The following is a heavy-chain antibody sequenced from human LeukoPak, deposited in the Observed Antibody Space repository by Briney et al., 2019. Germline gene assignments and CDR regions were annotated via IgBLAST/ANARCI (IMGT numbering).Heavy chain of an antibody. Sequence: ASVKVSCKASGYTFTGYYMHWVRQAPGQGLEWMGWINPNSGGTSYAQKFQGRVTMTRDTSISTAYMELSRLRSDDTAVYYCARANYDFWSGSQNYFDYWGQGTLVTVSS. CDR1: GYTFTGYY. CDR2: INPNSGGT. J-gene: IGHJ4*02. D-gene: IGHD3-3*01. CDR3: ARANYDFWSGSQNYFDY. V-gene: IGHV1-2*02.